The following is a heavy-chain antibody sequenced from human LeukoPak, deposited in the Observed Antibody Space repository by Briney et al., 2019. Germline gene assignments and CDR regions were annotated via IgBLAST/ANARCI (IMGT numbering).Heavy chain of an antibody. CDR2: VSVNGGTT. CDR1: GFTFSSCA. Sequence: GGSLRLSCAASGFTFSSCALSWVRLVPGKGLEWVSTVSVNGGTTYYADSVKGRFTISRDNSKNTLYLQMNSLRAEDTAVYFCAKELHGSGNYAFDYWGQGTLVTVSS. D-gene: IGHD3-10*01. J-gene: IGHJ4*02. V-gene: IGHV3-23*01. CDR3: AKELHGSGNYAFDY.